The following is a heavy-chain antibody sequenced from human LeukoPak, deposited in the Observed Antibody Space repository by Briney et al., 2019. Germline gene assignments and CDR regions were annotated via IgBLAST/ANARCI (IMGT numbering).Heavy chain of an antibody. J-gene: IGHJ6*03. CDR3: ARDPLYSSSWYGGMDV. Sequence: GASVKVSCKASGYTFTSYAMHWVRQAPGQRREWMGGSNAGNGNTKYSQEFQGRVTITRDTSASTAYMELSSLRSEDMAVYYCARDPLYSSSWYGGMDVWGKGTTFTVSS. V-gene: IGHV1-3*02. D-gene: IGHD6-13*01. CDR1: GYTFTSYA. CDR2: SNAGNGNT.